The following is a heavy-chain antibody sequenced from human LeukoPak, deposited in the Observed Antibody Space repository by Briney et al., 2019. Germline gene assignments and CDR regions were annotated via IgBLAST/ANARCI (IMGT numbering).Heavy chain of an antibody. D-gene: IGHD1-7*01. CDR1: GYTFTSYD. CDR2: MNPNSGNT. CDR3: AKDERNWNYNLASQTYD. Sequence: ASVKVSCKASGYTFTSYDINWLRQASGQGLEWMGWMNPNSGNTGYAQKFQGRFTMTWDTSITTAYMELSSLRSEDTAVYYCAKDERNWNYNLASQTYDWGQGTLVTVSS. J-gene: IGHJ4*02. V-gene: IGHV1-8*01.